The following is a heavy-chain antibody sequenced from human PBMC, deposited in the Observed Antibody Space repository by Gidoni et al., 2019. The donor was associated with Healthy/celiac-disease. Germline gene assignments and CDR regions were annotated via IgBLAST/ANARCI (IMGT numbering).Heavy chain of an antibody. V-gene: IGHV5-10-1*01. CDR2: IDPSDSYT. J-gene: IGHJ2*01. CDR3: ARGATTYYYDSSGYGGYWYFDL. D-gene: IGHD3-22*01. Sequence: EVQLVQSGAEVKKPGESLRLSCKGSGYSFTSYWISWVRQMPGKGLEWMGRIDPSDSYTNYSPSFQGHVTISADKSISTAYLQWSSLKASDTAMYYCARGATTYYYDSSGYGGYWYFDLWGRGTLVTVSS. CDR1: GYSFTSYW.